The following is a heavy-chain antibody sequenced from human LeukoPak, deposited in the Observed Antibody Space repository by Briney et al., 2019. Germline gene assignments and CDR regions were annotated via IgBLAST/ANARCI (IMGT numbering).Heavy chain of an antibody. J-gene: IGHJ4*02. Sequence: ASVKVSCKASGYTFTSYGISWVRQATGQGLEWMGWMNPNSGDTGYAQKFQGRLTITRNTSISTAHMELSSLRSEDTAVYFCATYDSSGYMDFWGQGTLVTVSS. V-gene: IGHV1-8*03. CDR3: ATYDSSGYMDF. D-gene: IGHD3-22*01. CDR2: MNPNSGDT. CDR1: GYTFTSYG.